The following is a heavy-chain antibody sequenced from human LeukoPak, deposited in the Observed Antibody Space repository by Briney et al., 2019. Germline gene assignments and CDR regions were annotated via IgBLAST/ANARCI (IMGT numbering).Heavy chain of an antibody. D-gene: IGHD5-18*01. CDR3: AKGDTSIVRRYYFDY. Sequence: GGSLRLSCAASGFNLSSYAMSWVRQAPGKGPEWVSVISGSGVGTYYADSVKGRFTISRDNSKNTLDLQMNSLRAEDTAVYYCAKGDTSIVRRYYFDYWGQGTLVTVSS. CDR1: GFNLSSYA. J-gene: IGHJ4*02. CDR2: ISGSGVGT. V-gene: IGHV3-23*01.